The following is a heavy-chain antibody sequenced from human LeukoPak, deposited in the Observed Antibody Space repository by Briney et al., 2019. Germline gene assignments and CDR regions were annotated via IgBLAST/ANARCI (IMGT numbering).Heavy chain of an antibody. J-gene: IGHJ6*03. CDR3: ASPGAAAGYYYYYMDV. Sequence: EAPVKVSCKASGGTFSSYAISWVRQAPGQGREWMGGIISIFGTANYAQKFQGRVTITADESTSTAYMELSSLRSEDTAVYYCASPGAAAGYYYYYMDVWGKGTTVTVSS. CDR1: GGTFSSYA. V-gene: IGHV1-69*13. D-gene: IGHD6-13*01. CDR2: IISIFGTA.